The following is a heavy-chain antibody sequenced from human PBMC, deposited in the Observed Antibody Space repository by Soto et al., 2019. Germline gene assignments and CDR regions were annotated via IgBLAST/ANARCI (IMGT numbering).Heavy chain of an antibody. J-gene: IGHJ6*02. Sequence: PGESLKISCKSSGYSLATYWITWVRQMPGKGLEWMGRIDPSDSYINYSPSFQGRVTISADKYLNTAYLQWSSLEASDTAMYYCARLGDCSGGSCFSRYYYHGTDVWGQGTTVTVSS. D-gene: IGHD2-15*01. CDR2: IDPSDSYI. V-gene: IGHV5-10-1*01. CDR1: GYSLATYW. CDR3: ARLGDCSGGSCFSRYYYHGTDV.